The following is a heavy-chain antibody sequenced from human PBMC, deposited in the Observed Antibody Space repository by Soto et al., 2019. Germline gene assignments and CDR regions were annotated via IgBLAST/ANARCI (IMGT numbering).Heavy chain of an antibody. CDR1: GGTFNTHT. CDR2: IIPMLGMS. J-gene: IGHJ4*02. Sequence: QVHLVQFGAEVRKPGSSVKVSCTASGGTFNTHTISWVRQAPGLGLEWMGRIIPMLGMSNSPHKFQGRVSITADKSTSTVYMALSRLPSDDTAVYYCPTSYGSGSSHFDSWGQGTLVTVSS. CDR3: PTSYGSGSSHFDS. D-gene: IGHD3-10*01. V-gene: IGHV1-69*02.